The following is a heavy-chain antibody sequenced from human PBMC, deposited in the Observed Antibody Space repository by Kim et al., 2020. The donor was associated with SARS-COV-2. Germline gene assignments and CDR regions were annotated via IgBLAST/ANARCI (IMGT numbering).Heavy chain of an antibody. CDR1: GGSISSSSYY. J-gene: IGHJ4*02. CDR2: IYYSGST. D-gene: IGHD3-22*01. Sequence: SETLSLTCTVSGGSISSSSYYWGWIRQPPGKGLEWIGSIYYSGSTYYNPSLKSRVTISVDTSKNQFSLKLSSVTAADTAVYYCALYDSSGYRYDYWGQGTLVTVSS. CDR3: ALYDSSGYRYDY. V-gene: IGHV4-39*01.